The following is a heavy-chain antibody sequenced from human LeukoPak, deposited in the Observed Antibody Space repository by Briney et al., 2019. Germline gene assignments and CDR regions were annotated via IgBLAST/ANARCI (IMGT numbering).Heavy chain of an antibody. CDR3: ARDSLLAYCGGDCPNWFDP. V-gene: IGHV3-48*01. D-gene: IGHD2-21*02. CDR1: GFTFSSYS. CDR2: ISSSSSTI. J-gene: IGHJ5*02. Sequence: GGSLRLSCEASGFTFSSYSMNWVRQAPGKGLEWVSYISSSSSTIYYADSVKGRFTISRDNAKNSLYLQMNSLRAEDTAVYYCARDSLLAYCGGDCPNWFDPWGQGTLVTVSS.